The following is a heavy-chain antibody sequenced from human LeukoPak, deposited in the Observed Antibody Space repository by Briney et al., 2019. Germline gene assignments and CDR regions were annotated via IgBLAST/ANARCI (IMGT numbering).Heavy chain of an antibody. CDR2: IYYSGST. J-gene: IGHJ6*03. CDR1: GGSISSYY. D-gene: IGHD6-25*01. V-gene: IGHV4-59*01. CDR3: ARDQRGSVPYYYYYYMDV. Sequence: SETLSLTCTVSGGSISSYYWSWIRQPPGKGLEWIGYIYYSGSTNYNPSLKSRVTISVDTSKNQFSLKLSSVTATDTAVYYCARDQRGSVPYYYYYYMDVWGKGTTVTVSS.